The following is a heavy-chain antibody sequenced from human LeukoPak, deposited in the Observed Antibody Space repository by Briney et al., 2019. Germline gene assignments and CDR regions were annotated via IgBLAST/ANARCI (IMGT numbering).Heavy chain of an antibody. V-gene: IGHV4-61*02. CDR1: GGSIGSAGYY. D-gene: IGHD3-10*01. Sequence: SQTLSLTCTVSGGSIGSAGYYWSWIRQPAGKGLEWIGRIYTSGSTNYNPSLKSRVTISVDTSKNHFSLKLTSVTAADTAVYYCARGTSYYGSGTYYSSLYFDYWGQGTLVTVSS. CDR3: ARGTSYYGSGTYYSSLYFDY. J-gene: IGHJ4*02. CDR2: IYTSGST.